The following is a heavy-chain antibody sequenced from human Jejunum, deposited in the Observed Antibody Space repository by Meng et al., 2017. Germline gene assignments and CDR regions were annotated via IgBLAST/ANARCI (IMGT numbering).Heavy chain of an antibody. CDR2: ISASGGYI. D-gene: IGHD1-26*01. V-gene: IGHV3-23*01. Sequence: GGSLRLSCVASGFTFSSSAMSWVRQTPGKGLEWVSAISASGGYIYYADSVKGRFTVSRDNSKNAVYLEMNSLRAEDTAVYYCTKGSGGLMAMVGATINWLDPWGQGTLVTVSS. CDR3: TKGSGGLMAMVGATINWLDP. CDR1: GFTFSSSA. J-gene: IGHJ5*02.